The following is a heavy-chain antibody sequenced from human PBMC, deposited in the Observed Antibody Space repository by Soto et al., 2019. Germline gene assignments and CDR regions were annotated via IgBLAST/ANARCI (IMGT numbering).Heavy chain of an antibody. CDR2: ISYAGSNE. Sequence: PRGSLRLSCAASEFIFSSYAMHWVRQAPGKGLEWVAVISYAGSNEYYADSVKGRFTISRDNSKNTLHLQMNSLRTEDTAVYYCAKCKVAGRTLRCLHLRGQRTSVTVSS. V-gene: IGHV3-30*18. CDR3: AKCKVAGRTLRCLHL. CDR1: EFIFSSYA. D-gene: IGHD6-19*01. J-gene: IGHJ6*02.